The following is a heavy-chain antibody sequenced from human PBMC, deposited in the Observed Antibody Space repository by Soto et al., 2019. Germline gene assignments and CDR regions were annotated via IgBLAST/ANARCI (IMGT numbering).Heavy chain of an antibody. CDR3: ARLTVAGSSGMDV. J-gene: IGHJ6*02. Sequence: QVQLVQSGAEVKKPGASVKVSCKASGYTFTSYYMHWVRQAPGQGLEWMGIIKPSGGSTSYAQKCQGRDTMTRDTSTSTVYMELSSLRSEDTAVYYCARLTVAGSSGMDVWGQGTTVTVSS. D-gene: IGHD6-19*01. CDR1: GYTFTSYY. CDR2: IKPSGGST. V-gene: IGHV1-46*01.